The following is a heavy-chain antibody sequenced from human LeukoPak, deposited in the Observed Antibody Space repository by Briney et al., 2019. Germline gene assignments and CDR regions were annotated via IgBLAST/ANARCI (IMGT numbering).Heavy chain of an antibody. D-gene: IGHD6-19*01. CDR3: ARAGGLPIAVAPIDC. Sequence: LAGGSLRLSCAASGFTVSSCYMSWVRQAPGKGLEWVSVIYSGGGTFYADSVKGRFTISRDNSKNTLYLQMNSLRAEDTAVYYCARAGGLPIAVAPIDCWGQGTLVTVSS. CDR1: GFTVSSCY. J-gene: IGHJ4*02. V-gene: IGHV3-53*01. CDR2: IYSGGGT.